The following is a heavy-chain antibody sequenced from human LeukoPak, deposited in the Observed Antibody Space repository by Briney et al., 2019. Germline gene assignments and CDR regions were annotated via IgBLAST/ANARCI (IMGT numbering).Heavy chain of an antibody. CDR1: GGSISSGTNF. V-gene: IGHV4-61*02. D-gene: IGHD1-26*01. J-gene: IGHJ4*02. Sequence: SQTLSLTCTVSGGSISSGTNFWTWILQPAGKGLEWIGRISISGGTIYNPSLRGRVTISVDTSKNQFSLSLSSVTAADTAVYYCARGSGGNSNFDYWGQGTLVTVSS. CDR3: ARGSGGNSNFDY. CDR2: ISISGGT.